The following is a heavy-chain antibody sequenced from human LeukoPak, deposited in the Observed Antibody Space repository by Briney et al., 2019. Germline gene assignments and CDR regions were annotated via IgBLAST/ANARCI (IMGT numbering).Heavy chain of an antibody. Sequence: PGGSLRLSCAASGFTFDDYTMHGVRQAPGKGLEWVSLISWDGGSTYYADSVKGRFTISGDNAKNSLYLQMDSLRDEDTAVYFCAADDSGWYGFDYWGRGTLVTVSS. CDR2: ISWDGGST. D-gene: IGHD6-19*01. V-gene: IGHV3-43*01. CDR3: AADDSGWYGFDY. J-gene: IGHJ4*02. CDR1: GFTFDDYT.